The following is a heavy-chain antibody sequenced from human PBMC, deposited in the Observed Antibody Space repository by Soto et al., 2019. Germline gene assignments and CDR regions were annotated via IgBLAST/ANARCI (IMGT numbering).Heavy chain of an antibody. D-gene: IGHD3-22*01. Sequence: SETLSLTCTVSGGSISSSSYYWGWIRQPPGKGLEWIGSIYYSGSTYYNPSLKSRVTISVDTSKNQFSLKLSSVTAADTAVYYSASRGLFHVNAFDFWGQWTMVT. CDR1: GGSISSSSYY. CDR2: IYYSGST. J-gene: IGHJ3*01. V-gene: IGHV4-39*01. CDR3: ASRGLFHVNAFDF.